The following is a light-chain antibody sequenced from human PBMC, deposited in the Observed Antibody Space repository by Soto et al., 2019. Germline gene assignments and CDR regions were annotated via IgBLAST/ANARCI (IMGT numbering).Light chain of an antibody. CDR1: QGISNY. CDR2: AAS. Sequence: DVPMTQAPSSLSASVGDRVTITCRASQGISNYVAWYQQKPGKDHKLLIYAASILQSGGPSRFSGSGSGTDFTLTISSLQPEYVATYYCQKYNSAPRTFGGGTKVEIK. J-gene: IGKJ4*01. V-gene: IGKV1-27*01. CDR3: QKYNSAPRT.